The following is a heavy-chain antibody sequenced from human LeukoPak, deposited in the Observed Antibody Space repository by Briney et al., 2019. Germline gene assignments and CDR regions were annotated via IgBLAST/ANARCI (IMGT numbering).Heavy chain of an antibody. J-gene: IGHJ3*02. V-gene: IGHV1-2*06. CDR2: INPDTGCT. CDR1: GYSIYTFTDYY. D-gene: IGHD3-16*01. Sequence: ASVTVSCKASGYSIYTFTDYYMHWVRQAPGQGLEWMGRINPDTGCTNYIQKFLGRVTMTRGKSTSTVYMELSRLRSDDAAVYYCARAAFYDDVTDSYLFPHDFDIWGQGTMLTVSS. CDR3: ARAAFYDDVTDSYLFPHDFDI.